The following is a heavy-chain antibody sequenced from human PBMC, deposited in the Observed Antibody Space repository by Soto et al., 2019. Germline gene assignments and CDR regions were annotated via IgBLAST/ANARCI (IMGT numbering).Heavy chain of an antibody. J-gene: IGHJ4*02. CDR3: AKNQERELPRVIDF. D-gene: IGHD1-7*01. V-gene: IGHV3-23*01. Sequence: GGSLRRSCANSGLTFSNYAMSWIRQAPGGGLEWVSSMSGSSSTTYYADSVRGRFTISRDRSNNTLYLQMSSLRAEDTALYYCAKNQERELPRVIDFWGQGTLVTVSS. CDR2: MSGSSSTT. CDR1: GLTFSNYA.